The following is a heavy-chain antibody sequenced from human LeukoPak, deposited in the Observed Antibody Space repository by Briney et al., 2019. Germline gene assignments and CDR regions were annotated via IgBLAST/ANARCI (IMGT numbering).Heavy chain of an antibody. CDR2: INPNSGGT. V-gene: IGHV1-2*06. J-gene: IGHJ4*02. CDR1: GYTFTSYY. CDR3: ARAVLAYSSGWYDKEFDY. Sequence: ASVKVSCKASGYTFTSYYMHWVRQAPGQGLEWMGRINPNSGGTNYAQKFQGRVTMTRDTSISTAYMELSRLRSDDTAVYYCARAVLAYSSGWYDKEFDYWGQGTLVTVSS. D-gene: IGHD6-19*01.